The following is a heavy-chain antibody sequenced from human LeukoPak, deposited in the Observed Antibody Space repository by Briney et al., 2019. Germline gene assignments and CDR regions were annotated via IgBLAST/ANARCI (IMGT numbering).Heavy chain of an antibody. CDR1: GYTFSSYA. V-gene: IGHV3-23*01. D-gene: IGHD3-22*01. CDR3: AKASAMIVVVSKHFDY. J-gene: IGHJ4*02. CDR2: IIGGGGGT. Sequence: GGSLRLSCAAPGYTFSSYAMSWVRQAPGKGLEWVSAIIGGGGGTYYADSVKGRFTISRDNSENTLYLQMNSLRAEDTAVYYCAKASAMIVVVSKHFDYWGQGTLVTVSS.